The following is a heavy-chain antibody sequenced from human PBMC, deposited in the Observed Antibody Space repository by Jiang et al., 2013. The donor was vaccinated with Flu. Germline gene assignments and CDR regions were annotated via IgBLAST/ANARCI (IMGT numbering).Heavy chain of an antibody. CDR2: IYYSGST. CDR1: GGSISSYY. D-gene: IGHD6-13*01. CDR3: ARDRVHSSSWYYYGMDV. V-gene: IGHV4-59*01. Sequence: SLTCTVSGGSISSYYWSWIRQPPGKGLEWIGYIYYSGSTNYNPSLKSRVTISVDTSKNQFSLKLSSVTAADTAVYYCARDRVHSSSWYYYGMDVWGQGTTVTVSS. J-gene: IGHJ6*02.